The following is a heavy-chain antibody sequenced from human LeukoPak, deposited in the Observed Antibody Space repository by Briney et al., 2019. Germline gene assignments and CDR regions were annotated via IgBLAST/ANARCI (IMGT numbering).Heavy chain of an antibody. Sequence: GGSLRFSCTASRFTFSTYAMNWVRQAPGKGLEWVSSISGSGDTTYYTGSVKGRFTISRDNSKNALYLQMSSLRAEDTAVYYCAKSQRNDQQVVQRIDYWGQGTLVTVSS. V-gene: IGHV3-23*01. D-gene: IGHD2-2*01. CDR2: ISGSGDTT. CDR1: RFTFSTYA. CDR3: AKSQRNDQQVVQRIDY. J-gene: IGHJ4*02.